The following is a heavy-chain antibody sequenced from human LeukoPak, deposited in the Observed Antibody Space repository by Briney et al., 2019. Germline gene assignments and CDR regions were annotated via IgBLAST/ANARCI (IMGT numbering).Heavy chain of an antibody. D-gene: IGHD4-17*01. CDR3: ARDSWVTTSVDYYYYYGMDV. CDR1: GFTFSSYW. CDR2: IKQDGSEK. V-gene: IGHV3-7*01. Sequence: PGGSLRLSCAASGFTFSSYWMSWVRQAPGKGLEWVANIKQDGSEKYYVDSVKGRFTISRDNAKNSLYLQMNSLRAEDTAVYCCARDSWVTTSVDYYYYYGMDVWGQGTTVTVSS. J-gene: IGHJ6*02.